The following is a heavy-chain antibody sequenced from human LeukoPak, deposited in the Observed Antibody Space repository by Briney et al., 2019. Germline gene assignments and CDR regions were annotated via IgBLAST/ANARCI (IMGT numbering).Heavy chain of an antibody. CDR2: IKQDGSEK. Sequence: GSLRLSCAASGFTFSSYWMSWVRQAPGKGLEWVANIKQDGSEKYYVDSVKGRFTISRDNAKNSLYLQMNSLRAEDTAVYYCARDRHSYVVYHDILTGYYEYYYYYMDVWGKGTTVTVSS. V-gene: IGHV3-7*01. J-gene: IGHJ6*03. CDR1: GFTFSSYW. CDR3: ARDRHSYVVYHDILTGYYEYYYYYMDV. D-gene: IGHD3-9*01.